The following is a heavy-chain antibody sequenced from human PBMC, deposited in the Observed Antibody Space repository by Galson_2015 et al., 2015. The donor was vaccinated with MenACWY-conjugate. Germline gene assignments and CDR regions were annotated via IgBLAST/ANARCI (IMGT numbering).Heavy chain of an antibody. CDR1: GYTFTSYY. D-gene: IGHD6-13*01. CDR2: INPSGGST. CDR3: ARGRPPGYGSSWYYFDY. J-gene: IGHJ4*02. Sequence: SVKVSCKASGYTFTSYYMHWVRQAPGQGLEWMGIINPSGGSTSYAQKFQGRVTMTRDTSTSTVYMELSSLRSEDTAVYYCARGRPPGYGSSWYYFDYWGQGTLVTVSS. V-gene: IGHV1-46*01.